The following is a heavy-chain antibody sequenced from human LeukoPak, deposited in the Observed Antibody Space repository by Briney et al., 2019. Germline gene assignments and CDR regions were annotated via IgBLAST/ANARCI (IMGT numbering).Heavy chain of an antibody. J-gene: IGHJ4*02. CDR1: GFTFSSYA. CDR2: ISYDGSNK. V-gene: IGHV3-30-3*01. CDR3: AREWVAILTFDY. D-gene: IGHD5-12*01. Sequence: PGGSLRLSCAASGFTFSSYAMHWVRQAPGKGLEWVAVISYDGSNKYYADSVKGRFTISRDNSKNTLYLQMNSLRAEDTAVYYCAREWVAILTFDYWGQGTLSLSPQ.